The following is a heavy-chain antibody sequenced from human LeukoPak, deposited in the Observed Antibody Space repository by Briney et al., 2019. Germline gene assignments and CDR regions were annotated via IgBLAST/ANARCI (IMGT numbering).Heavy chain of an antibody. D-gene: IGHD2-2*02. J-gene: IGHJ4*02. CDR2: IYWDADE. V-gene: IGHV2-5*02. Sequence: SGPTLVNPTQTLTLTCTFSGFSLNTNGVGVGWIRELPEKALEWLALIYWDADERYSPSLKSRLTVTKDTSKNQVVLTMTNMDLVDTATYYCARVGFCSSTSCYSGAYYFDYWGQGTLVTVSS. CDR3: ARVGFCSSTSCYSGAYYFDY. CDR1: GFSLNTNGVG.